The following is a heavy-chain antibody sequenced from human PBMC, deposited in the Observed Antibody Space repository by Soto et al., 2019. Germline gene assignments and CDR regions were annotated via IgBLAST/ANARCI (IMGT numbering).Heavy chain of an antibody. CDR1: GFTFDDYA. Sequence: EVQLVESGGGLVQPGRSLRLSCADSGFTFDDYAMHWVRQAPGKGLEWVSGISWNSGSTYYADSVKGRFTISRDNSKNTLYLQMSSLRAEDTAVYYCAKCDWNDYYFDYWGQGTLVTVSS. CDR2: ISWNSGST. J-gene: IGHJ4*02. V-gene: IGHV3-9*01. CDR3: AKCDWNDYYFDY. D-gene: IGHD1-1*01.